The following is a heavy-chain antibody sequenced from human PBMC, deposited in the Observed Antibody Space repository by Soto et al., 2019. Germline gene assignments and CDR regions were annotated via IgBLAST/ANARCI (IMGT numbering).Heavy chain of an antibody. Sequence: PGESLKISCKGSGYSFTSYRIGWVRQMPGKGLEWMGIIYPGDSDTRYSPSFQGQVTISADKSISTAYLQWSSLKASDTAMYYCARVGDCSSTSCYTRHGMDVWGQGTTVTVSS. V-gene: IGHV5-51*01. CDR2: IYPGDSDT. CDR3: ARVGDCSSTSCYTRHGMDV. D-gene: IGHD2-2*02. J-gene: IGHJ6*02. CDR1: GYSFTSYR.